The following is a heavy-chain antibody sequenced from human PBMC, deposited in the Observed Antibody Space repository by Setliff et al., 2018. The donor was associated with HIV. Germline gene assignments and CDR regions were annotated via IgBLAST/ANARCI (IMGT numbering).Heavy chain of an antibody. D-gene: IGHD3-22*01. Sequence: PSETLSLTCTVSGGSIRGYYWSWLRQPPGKGLEWIGYVFYTGSTTYSPSLKSRLTISVDTSQHQSSLKLTSVTAADTAVYYCARQVPIPGVAVTPIDFWGQGILVTVSS. CDR1: GGSIRGYY. V-gene: IGHV4-59*08. CDR3: ARQVPIPGVAVTPIDF. J-gene: IGHJ4*02. CDR2: VFYTGST.